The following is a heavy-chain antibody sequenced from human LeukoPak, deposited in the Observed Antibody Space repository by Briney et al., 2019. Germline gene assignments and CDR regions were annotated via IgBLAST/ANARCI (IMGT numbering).Heavy chain of an antibody. J-gene: IGHJ4*02. D-gene: IGHD7-27*01. CDR3: ARDKSLGARQLDY. V-gene: IGHV3-33*01. Sequence: PGRSLRLSCAASGFTFSSYGMHWVRQAPGKGLEWVAVIWYDGSNKYYADSLKGRFTISRDNSKNTLSLQMNSLRAEDTAVYYCARDKSLGARQLDYWGQGTLVTVSS. CDR2: IWYDGSNK. CDR1: GFTFSSYG.